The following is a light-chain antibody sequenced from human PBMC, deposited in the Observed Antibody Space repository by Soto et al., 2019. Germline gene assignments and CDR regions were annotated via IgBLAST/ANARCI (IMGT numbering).Light chain of an antibody. V-gene: IGKV3-20*01. Sequence: EIVLTQSPGTLSSSPGERSTLSCSASQIVTSNYLAWYQQKPGQAPRLLIFGASIRAAGLPDRFSGSGSGTDFTLTISRLEPEDFAVYYCQQYGSSPGTFGQGTKVDIK. J-gene: IGKJ1*01. CDR1: QIVTSNY. CDR2: GAS. CDR3: QQYGSSPGT.